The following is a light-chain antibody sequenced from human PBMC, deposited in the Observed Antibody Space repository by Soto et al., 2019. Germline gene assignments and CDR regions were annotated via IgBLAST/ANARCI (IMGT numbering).Light chain of an antibody. Sequence: AIPMTQSPSSLSASVRDRVTITCRASQGIRHYLGWYQQKPGKAPKLLIYAASSLQSGVPSRFSGSGSGTDFTLTISSLQPEDFATYYCLQDYNYPLTFGGGTKVEIK. V-gene: IGKV1-6*01. CDR3: LQDYNYPLT. J-gene: IGKJ4*01. CDR2: AAS. CDR1: QGIRHY.